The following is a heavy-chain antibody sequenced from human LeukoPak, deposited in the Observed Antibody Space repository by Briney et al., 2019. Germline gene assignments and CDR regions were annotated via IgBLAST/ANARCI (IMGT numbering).Heavy chain of an antibody. CDR3: ARLGWWDS. Sequence: SETLSLTCTVSGDSVSNDKYCWGWVRQPPGKGLEWIGSIYYSGSTYYNPSLNSRVTISVDTSKNQFSLKLSSVTAADTAVYYCARLGWWDSWGQGTLVTVSS. D-gene: IGHD2-15*01. V-gene: IGHV4-39*01. J-gene: IGHJ4*02. CDR1: GDSVSNDKYC. CDR2: IYYSGST.